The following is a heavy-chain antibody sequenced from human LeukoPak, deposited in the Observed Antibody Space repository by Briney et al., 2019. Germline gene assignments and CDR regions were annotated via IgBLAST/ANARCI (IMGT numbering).Heavy chain of an antibody. CDR3: AKDRPNFHENSGHYYRRDGDS. CDR1: GFTFYMYA. V-gene: IGHV3-23*01. D-gene: IGHD3-22*01. J-gene: IGHJ5*01. Sequence: GGSLRLSYQASGFTFYMYAMSWVRQAPGKGLEWVASMCGTAGCTFYPDSVKGRFTISRDNSKNLLYLRMNSLTAEDTAIYYCAKDRPNFHENSGHYYRRDGDSWGQGTLVTVSS. CDR2: MCGTAGCT.